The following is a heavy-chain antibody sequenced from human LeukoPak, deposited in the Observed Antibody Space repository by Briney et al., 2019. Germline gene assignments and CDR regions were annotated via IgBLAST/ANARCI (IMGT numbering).Heavy chain of an antibody. CDR2: INQDGSEK. J-gene: IGHJ4*02. CDR3: ARRYCSSTSCL. D-gene: IGHD2-2*01. CDR1: GFTFSSYW. V-gene: IGHV3-7*01. Sequence: GGSLRLSCAASGFTFSSYWMSWVRQAPGKGVEGVANINQDGSEKYYVDSVKGRFTISRDNAKNSLYLQMNSLRAEDTAVYYCARRYCSSTSCLWGQGTLVTVSS.